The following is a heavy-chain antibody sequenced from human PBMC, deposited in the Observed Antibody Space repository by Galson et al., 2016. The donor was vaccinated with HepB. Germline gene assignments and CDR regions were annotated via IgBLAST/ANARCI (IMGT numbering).Heavy chain of an antibody. D-gene: IGHD1/OR15-1a*01. Sequence: SVKVSCKASGYTFTSYYVHWVRQAPGQGLEWMGIINPSGGSTNYAQKFQGRVTVTRDTSTRTVYMELSSLRSEDTGVYYCARGAGTDHYYMEVWGKGTTVTVSS. CDR2: INPSGGST. J-gene: IGHJ6*03. CDR1: GYTFTSYY. V-gene: IGHV1-46*01. CDR3: ARGAGTDHYYMEV.